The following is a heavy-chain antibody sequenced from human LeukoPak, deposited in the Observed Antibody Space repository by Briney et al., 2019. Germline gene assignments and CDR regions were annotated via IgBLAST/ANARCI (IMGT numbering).Heavy chain of an antibody. Sequence: ASVKVSCKASGYTFTSYYMHWVRQAPGQGLEWMGWINPNSGGTNYAQTFHGRGTMTRDTSISTAYMELSRLRSDDTAVYYCARERVVTVDSWGQGTLVTVSP. CDR1: GYTFTSYY. CDR2: INPNSGGT. CDR3: ARERVVTVDS. V-gene: IGHV1-2*02. D-gene: IGHD3-22*01. J-gene: IGHJ4*02.